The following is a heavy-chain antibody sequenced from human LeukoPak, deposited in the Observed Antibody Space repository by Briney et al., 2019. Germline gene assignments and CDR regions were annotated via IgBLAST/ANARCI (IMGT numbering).Heavy chain of an antibody. CDR1: GGSISSYY. D-gene: IGHD2-2*01. Sequence: SETLSLTCTVSGGSISSYYWSWIRQPPGKGLEWIGYIYYSGSTNYNPSLKSRVTISVDTSKNQFSLKLSSVTAADTAVYYCARSIVVVPAASAYYYYYMDVWGKGTTVAVSS. V-gene: IGHV4-59*01. J-gene: IGHJ6*03. CDR2: IYYSGST. CDR3: ARSIVVVPAASAYYYYYMDV.